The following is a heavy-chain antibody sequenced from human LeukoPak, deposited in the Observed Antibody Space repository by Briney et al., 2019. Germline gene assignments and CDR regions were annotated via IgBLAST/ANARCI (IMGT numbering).Heavy chain of an antibody. Sequence: PGGSLRLSCAASGFTFSSYSMNWVRQAPGKGLEWVSSISSRSSYIYYGDSVKGRFTISRDNAKNSVYLQMNSLRAEDTAVYYCAREGSGSYLTYFDYWGQGTLVTVSS. CDR3: AREGSGSYLTYFDY. V-gene: IGHV3-21*01. CDR1: GFTFSSYS. D-gene: IGHD1-26*01. J-gene: IGHJ4*02. CDR2: ISSRSSYI.